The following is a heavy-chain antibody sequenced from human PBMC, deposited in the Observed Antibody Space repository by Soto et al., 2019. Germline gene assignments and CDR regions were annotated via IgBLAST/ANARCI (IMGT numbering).Heavy chain of an antibody. CDR3: AKVRLTDYLRYAPHL. D-gene: IGHD2-8*01. J-gene: IGHJ3*01. V-gene: IGHV3-23*01. Sequence: EVQLLESGGGLVQPGGSLRLACAASGFTFNNYAMNWVRQAPGRGLEWVFMISPNGDSTYYADSVKGRFTISRDNSQNTVFLQMNSLRAEDTAIYFCAKVRLTDYLRYAPHLWGQGTLVTVSS. CDR2: ISPNGDST. CDR1: GFTFNNYA.